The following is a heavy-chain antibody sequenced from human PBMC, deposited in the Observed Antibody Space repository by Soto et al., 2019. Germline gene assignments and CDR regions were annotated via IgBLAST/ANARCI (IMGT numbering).Heavy chain of an antibody. V-gene: IGHV4-59*01. CDR2: IYYSGST. J-gene: IGHJ6*03. D-gene: IGHD3-3*01. CDR1: GGSISSYY. Sequence: PSETLSLTCTVSGGSISSYYWSWIRQPPGKGLEWIGYIYYSGSTNYNPSLKSRVTISVDTSKNQFSLKLSSVTAADTAVYYCARLTIFGVVPQPLFDYYYMDVWGKGTTVTVSS. CDR3: ARLTIFGVVPQPLFDYYYMDV.